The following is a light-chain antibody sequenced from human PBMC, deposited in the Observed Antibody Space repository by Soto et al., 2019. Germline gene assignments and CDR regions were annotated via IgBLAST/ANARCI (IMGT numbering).Light chain of an antibody. CDR3: QQYNTYSWT. J-gene: IGKJ1*01. Sequence: IQMTQSPSTLYASVGDRVTITCRASQSIGSWLAWYQQISGRAPNLLIYDASSLQSGVPSRFSGSGSGTEFTLTISSLQPDDFATYYCQQYNTYSWTFGQGTKVDIK. CDR1: QSIGSW. V-gene: IGKV1-5*01. CDR2: DAS.